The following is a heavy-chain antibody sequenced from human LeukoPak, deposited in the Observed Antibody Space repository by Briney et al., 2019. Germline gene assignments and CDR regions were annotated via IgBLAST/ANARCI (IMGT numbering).Heavy chain of an antibody. J-gene: IGHJ5*02. CDR2: IYHSDSA. CDR1: GYSISSGYQ. CDR3: ARAPRWLTPDCTSTSCYEISFDP. V-gene: IGHV4-38-2*01. Sequence: PSETLSLTCGVSGYSISSGYQWACIRPAPGKGREWIGSIYHSDSAHYNPSLKSRVTISVETSKNPFSLTISSVPAADTAVYYCARAPRWLTPDCTSTSCYEISFDPWGQGTLVTVSS. D-gene: IGHD2-2*01.